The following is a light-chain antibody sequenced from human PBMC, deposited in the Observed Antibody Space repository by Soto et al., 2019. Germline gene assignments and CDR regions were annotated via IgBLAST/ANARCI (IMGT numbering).Light chain of an antibody. CDR2: EVT. V-gene: IGLV2-8*01. Sequence: QSVLTQPPSASGSPGQSVTISCTGTSSDVGGYNYVSWYQQRPGKAPKLMIYEVTKRPSGVPDRFSGSKSGNTASLTVSGLQAEDEADYDCSSYAGSNVGVFGGGTKLTVL. CDR1: SSDVGGYNY. J-gene: IGLJ3*02. CDR3: SSYAGSNVGV.